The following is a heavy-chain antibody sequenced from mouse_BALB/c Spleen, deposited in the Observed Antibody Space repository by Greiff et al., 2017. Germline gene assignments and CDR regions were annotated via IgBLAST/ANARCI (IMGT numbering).Heavy chain of an antibody. V-gene: IGHV5-17*02. CDR1: GFTFSSFG. D-gene: IGHD2-2*01. Sequence: EVQRVESGGGLVQPGGSRKLSCAASGFTFSSFGMHWVRQAPEKGLEWVAYISSGSSTIYYADTVKGRFTISRDNPKNTLFLQMTSLRSEDTAMYYCARWGYGYDAWFAYWGQGTLVTVSA. J-gene: IGHJ3*01. CDR3: ARWGYGYDAWFAY. CDR2: ISSGSSTI.